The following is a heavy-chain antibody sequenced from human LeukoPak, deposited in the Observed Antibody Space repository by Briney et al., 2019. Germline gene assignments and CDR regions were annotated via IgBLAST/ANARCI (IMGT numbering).Heavy chain of an antibody. CDR2: ISGSGGST. V-gene: IGHV3-23*01. Sequence: QSGGSLRLSCAASGFTFSSYAMSWVRQAPGKGLEWVSAISGSGGSTYYADSVKGRFTISRDNSKNTLYLQMNSLRAEDTAVYYCAKEAYDYVWGSYRCGIDYWGQGTLVTVSS. CDR3: AKEAYDYVWGSYRCGIDY. D-gene: IGHD3-16*02. J-gene: IGHJ4*02. CDR1: GFTFSSYA.